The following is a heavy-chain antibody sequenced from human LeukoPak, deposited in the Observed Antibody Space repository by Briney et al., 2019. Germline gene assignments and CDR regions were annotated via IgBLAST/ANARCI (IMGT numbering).Heavy chain of an antibody. CDR2: INGDGSET. CDR1: GFTFSNFW. Sequence: GGSLRLSCAASGFTFSNFWIYCARHAPGKGLVWVSRINGDGSETIHADSVKGRFTISRDNAKNTLYLQMNSLRTEDTAVYYCARVRRGDDFNPFDYWGQGTLVTVSS. V-gene: IGHV3-74*01. J-gene: IGHJ4*02. D-gene: IGHD3-16*01. CDR3: ARVRRGDDFNPFDY.